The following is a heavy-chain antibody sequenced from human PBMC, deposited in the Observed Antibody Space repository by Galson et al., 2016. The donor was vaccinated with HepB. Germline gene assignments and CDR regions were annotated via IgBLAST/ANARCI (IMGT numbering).Heavy chain of an antibody. V-gene: IGHV3-7*01. Sequence: SLRLSCAASGFTSSNHWMSWVCQAPGKGLEWVAGISQDGGKKDYLESVKGRFTISRDNAKNSLYLQMDNLRAEDTAVYYCARIIRPFAEFDSWGQGTLVTVAS. CDR2: ISQDGGKK. J-gene: IGHJ4*02. CDR1: GFTSSNHW. D-gene: IGHD3-16*01. CDR3: ARIIRPFAEFDS.